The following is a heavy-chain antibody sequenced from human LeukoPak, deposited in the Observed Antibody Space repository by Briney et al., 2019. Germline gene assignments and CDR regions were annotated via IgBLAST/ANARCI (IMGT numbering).Heavy chain of an antibody. CDR3: ARDREMATTPPLDY. CDR2: IKQDGSEK. CDR1: GFTFNSYE. D-gene: IGHD5-24*01. J-gene: IGHJ4*02. Sequence: GGSLRLSCAASGFTFNSYEMNWVRQAPGKGLEWVANIKQDGSEKYYVDSVKGRFTISRDNAKNSLYLQMNSLRAEDTAVYYCARDREMATTPPLDYWGQGTLVTVSS. V-gene: IGHV3-7*01.